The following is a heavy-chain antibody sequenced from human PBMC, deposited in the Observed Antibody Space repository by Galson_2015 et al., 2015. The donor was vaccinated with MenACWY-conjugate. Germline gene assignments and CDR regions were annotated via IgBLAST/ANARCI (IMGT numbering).Heavy chain of an antibody. J-gene: IGHJ5*02. Sequence: QSGAEVKKPGESLKISCKASGSTFHNYWIAWVRQMPGKGLEWMGIILPVDSDTRYSPSFQGQVTISVDRSIRTAYLQWSSLKASDPAMYYCARLYCDSVTCYTSLDYFDPWGQGTQVIVSS. D-gene: IGHD2-2*02. CDR3: ARLYCDSVTCYTSLDYFDP. CDR1: GSTFHNYW. CDR2: ILPVDSDT. V-gene: IGHV5-51*03.